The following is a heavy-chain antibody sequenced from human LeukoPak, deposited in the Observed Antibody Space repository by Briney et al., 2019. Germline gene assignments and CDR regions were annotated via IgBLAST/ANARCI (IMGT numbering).Heavy chain of an antibody. J-gene: IGHJ4*02. CDR1: GYTFTNYG. D-gene: IGHD4-17*01. Sequence: GASVKVPCKASGYTFTNYGISWVRQAPGQGLEWMGWISVYTGKTYHAQKFQARVTMTTDTSTTTAYMELRSLRSDDTAVYYCAKDRGWQYADYETVAVEHWGQGTLVTVSS. CDR2: ISVYTGKT. CDR3: AKDRGWQYADYETVAVEH. V-gene: IGHV1-18*01.